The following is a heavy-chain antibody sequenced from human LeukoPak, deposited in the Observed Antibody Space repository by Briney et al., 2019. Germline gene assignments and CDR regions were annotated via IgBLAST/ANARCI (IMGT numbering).Heavy chain of an antibody. CDR2: IYYSGST. CDR1: GGSISSYY. D-gene: IGHD3-16*01. J-gene: IGHJ4*02. Sequence: PSETLSLTCTVSGGSISSYYWSWIRQPPGKGLEWIGYIYYSGSTNYNPSLKSRVTISVDTSKNQFSLKLSSVTAADTAVYYCARAGLEGGYFDYWGQGTLVTVSS. V-gene: IGHV4-59*01. CDR3: ARAGLEGGYFDY.